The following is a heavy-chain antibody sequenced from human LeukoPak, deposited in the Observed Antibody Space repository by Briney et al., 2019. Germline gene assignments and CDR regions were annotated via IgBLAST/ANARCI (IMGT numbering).Heavy chain of an antibody. V-gene: IGHV5-51*01. D-gene: IGHD2-2*01. CDR3: ARGSRYCSSTSCYADY. CDR2: IYPGDSDT. J-gene: IGHJ4*02. Sequence: GESLKISCKASGYTFSDYWIGWVRQMPGKGLEWMGIIYPGDSDTRYSPSFQGQVTISADKSISTAYLQWSSLKASDTAMYYCARGSRYCSSTSCYADYWGQGTLVTVSS. CDR1: GYTFSDYW.